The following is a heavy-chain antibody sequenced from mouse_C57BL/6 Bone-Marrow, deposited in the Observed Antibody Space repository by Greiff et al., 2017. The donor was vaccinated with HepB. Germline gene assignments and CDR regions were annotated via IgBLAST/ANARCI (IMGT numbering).Heavy chain of an antibody. D-gene: IGHD1-1*01. V-gene: IGHV14-4*01. CDR3: TPYYYGSA. CDR1: GFNIKDDY. Sequence: VQLQQSGAELVRPGASVKLSCTASGFNIKDDYMHWVKQRPEQGLEWIGWLDPENGDTEYASKFQGKATITADTSSNTAYLQLSSLTSEDTAVYYCTPYYYGSAWGQGTTLTVSS. CDR2: LDPENGDT. J-gene: IGHJ2*01.